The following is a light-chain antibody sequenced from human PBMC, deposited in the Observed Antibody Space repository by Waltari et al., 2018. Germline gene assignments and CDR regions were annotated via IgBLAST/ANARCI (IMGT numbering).Light chain of an antibody. CDR1: QSVSTN. V-gene: IGKV3-15*01. Sequence: EVVMTQSPATLSVSPGERATLSCRASQSVSTNLPCSQQKPGQAPRLLIYGAAVRATDIPARFSGSGSGTEFTLTISSLQSEDFAVYYCHQYNDWPPTFGQGTTVEIK. CDR3: HQYNDWPPT. J-gene: IGKJ1*01. CDR2: GAA.